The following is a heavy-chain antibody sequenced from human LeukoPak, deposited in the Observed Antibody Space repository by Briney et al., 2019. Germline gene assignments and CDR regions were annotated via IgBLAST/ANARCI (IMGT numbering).Heavy chain of an antibody. Sequence: SETLSLTCTVSGGSISSYYWSWIRQPAGKGLEWIGRIYTSGSTNYNPSLKSRVATSVDTSKNQFSLKLSSVTAADTAVYYCAREHDILPLFDPWGQGTLVTVSS. D-gene: IGHD3-9*01. J-gene: IGHJ5*02. V-gene: IGHV4-4*07. CDR1: GGSISSYY. CDR2: IYTSGST. CDR3: AREHDILPLFDP.